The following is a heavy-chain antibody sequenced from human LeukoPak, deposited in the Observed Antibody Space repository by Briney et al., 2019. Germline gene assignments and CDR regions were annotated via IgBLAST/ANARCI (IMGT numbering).Heavy chain of an antibody. V-gene: IGHV3-30-3*01. J-gene: IGHJ4*02. CDR3: ARAREFYDSSGYYYRPYIDY. CDR2: ISYDGSNK. Sequence: GGSLRLSCAASGFTFSSYAMHWVRQAPGKGLEWVAVISYDGSNKYYADSVKGRFTISRDNAKNSLYLQMNSLRDEDTAVYYCARAREFYDSSGYYYRPYIDYWGQGTLVTVSS. D-gene: IGHD3-22*01. CDR1: GFTFSSYA.